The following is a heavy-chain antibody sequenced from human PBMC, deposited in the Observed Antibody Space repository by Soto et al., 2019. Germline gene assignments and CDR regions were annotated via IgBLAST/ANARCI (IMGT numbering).Heavy chain of an antibody. CDR3: ATESSAAASEDYYYGMDV. V-gene: IGHV4-30-4*01. Sequence: SETLSLTCTVSGDSVTSGDYYWTWIRQPPGKGLEWIGYIYYSGNTYYNPSLKTRVTISIDTSKNQFSLDLTSVAAADTAVYYCATESSAAASEDYYYGMDVWGQGTTVTVSS. CDR2: IYYSGNT. D-gene: IGHD6-13*01. CDR1: GDSVTSGDYY. J-gene: IGHJ6*02.